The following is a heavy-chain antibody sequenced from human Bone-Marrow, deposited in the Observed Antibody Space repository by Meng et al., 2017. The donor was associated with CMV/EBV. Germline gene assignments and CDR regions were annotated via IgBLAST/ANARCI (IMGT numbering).Heavy chain of an antibody. CDR1: GFTFSSYW. J-gene: IGHJ4*02. D-gene: IGHD3-9*01. CDR3: ARDDYDILTGYGY. V-gene: IGHV3-7*01. Sequence: GESLKISCAASGFTFSSYWMSWVRQAPGKGLEWVANIKQDGSEKYYVDSVKGRFTIFRDNAKNSLYLQMNSLRAEDTAVYYCARDDYDILTGYGYWGQGTLVTVSS. CDR2: IKQDGSEK.